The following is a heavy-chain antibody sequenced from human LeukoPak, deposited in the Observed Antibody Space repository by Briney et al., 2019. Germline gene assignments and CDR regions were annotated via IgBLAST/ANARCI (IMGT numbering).Heavy chain of an antibody. CDR3: ANPRGYSGYDPFDY. CDR2: ISYDGSNK. CDR1: GFTFSSYA. D-gene: IGHD5-12*01. V-gene: IGHV3-30-3*01. J-gene: IGHJ4*02. Sequence: HPGGSLRLSCAASGFTFSSYAMHWVRQAPGKGLEWVAVISYDGSNKYYADSVKGRFTISRDNSKNTLYLQMNSLRAEDTAVYYCANPRGYSGYDPFDYWGQGTLVTVSS.